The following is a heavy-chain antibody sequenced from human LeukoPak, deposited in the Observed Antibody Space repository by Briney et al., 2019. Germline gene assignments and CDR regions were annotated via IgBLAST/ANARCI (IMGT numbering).Heavy chain of an antibody. D-gene: IGHD3-9*01. Sequence: PGGSLRLSCAASGFTFGSYGMHWVRQAPGKGLEWVAVIWHDGSNKIYADSVKGRFTISRDNSKNTLYLQMNSLRAEDTAVYYCAKVPYDILTGYFFPDYWGQGTLVTVSS. CDR2: IWHDGSNK. J-gene: IGHJ4*02. CDR3: AKVPYDILTGYFFPDY. CDR1: GFTFGSYG. V-gene: IGHV3-33*06.